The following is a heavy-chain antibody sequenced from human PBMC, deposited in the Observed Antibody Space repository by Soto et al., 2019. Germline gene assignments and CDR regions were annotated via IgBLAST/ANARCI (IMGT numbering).Heavy chain of an antibody. Sequence: PGESLKISCKASGYRFSTYWIGWVRQRPGKGPEWMAIIYPGDSDTRENPSFQGQVTISADKSSNTVHLQWRSLKASDTAIYYCARLGGMVDTGTWIQWGQGTPVTV. CDR1: GYRFSTYW. CDR2: IYPGDSDT. J-gene: IGHJ4*02. V-gene: IGHV5-51*01. D-gene: IGHD2-8*01. CDR3: ARLGGMVDTGTWIQ.